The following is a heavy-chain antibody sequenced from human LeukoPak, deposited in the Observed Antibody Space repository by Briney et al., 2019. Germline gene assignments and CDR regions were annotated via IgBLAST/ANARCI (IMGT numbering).Heavy chain of an antibody. Sequence: PSETLSLTCTVSGGSITSSSYYWGWIRQPPGKGLEWIGSMSYSGGTYYNPSLKSRLTISLHTSKNQFSLRLGSVTAADTAVYYCARQRRNYDILTGYYAGPLDIWGQGTKVTVSS. D-gene: IGHD3-9*01. V-gene: IGHV4-39*01. CDR3: ARQRRNYDILTGYYAGPLDI. CDR1: GGSITSSSYY. CDR2: MSYSGGT. J-gene: IGHJ3*02.